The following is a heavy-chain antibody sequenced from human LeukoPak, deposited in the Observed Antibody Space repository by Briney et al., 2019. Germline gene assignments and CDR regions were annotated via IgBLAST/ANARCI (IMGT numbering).Heavy chain of an antibody. V-gene: IGHV4-34*01. D-gene: IGHD6-19*01. CDR3: AXXXTYSSGWYTTYFDY. Sequence: PSETLSLTCAVYGGSFSGYYWSWIRQPPGKGLEWIGEINHSGSTNYNPSLKSRVTISVDTSKNQFSLKLSSVTAADTAVYYCAXXXTYSSGWYTTYFDYWGQGTLVTVSS. CDR1: GGSFSGYY. CDR2: INHSGST. J-gene: IGHJ4*02.